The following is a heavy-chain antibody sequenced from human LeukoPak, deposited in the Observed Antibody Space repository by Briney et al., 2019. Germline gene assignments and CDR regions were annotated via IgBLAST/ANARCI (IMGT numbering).Heavy chain of an antibody. CDR2: ISANNGET. Sequence: ASVKVSCKASGYTFTNYGISWVRRAPGQGLEWMAWISANNGETRYAQNFQGRVTMTTDTSTSTAYMELRSLRSDDTAVYCCARVPPSAHQLLSSDYWGQGTQVTVFS. CDR1: GYTFTNYG. V-gene: IGHV1-18*04. D-gene: IGHD2-2*01. CDR3: ARVPPSAHQLLSSDY. J-gene: IGHJ4*02.